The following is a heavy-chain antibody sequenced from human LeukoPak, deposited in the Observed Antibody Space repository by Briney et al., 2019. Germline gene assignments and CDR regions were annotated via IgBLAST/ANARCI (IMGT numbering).Heavy chain of an antibody. V-gene: IGHV1-8*01. D-gene: IGHD1-1*01. Sequence: ASVKVSCKASGYTFTSYDINWVRQATGQGLEWMGWMNPNSGNTGYAQKFQGRVTMTRNTSISTAYMELSSLRSEDTAVYYCAIIQLERRNYYYMDVWGKGTTVTTSS. J-gene: IGHJ6*03. CDR3: AIIQLERRNYYYMDV. CDR1: GYTFTSYD. CDR2: MNPNSGNT.